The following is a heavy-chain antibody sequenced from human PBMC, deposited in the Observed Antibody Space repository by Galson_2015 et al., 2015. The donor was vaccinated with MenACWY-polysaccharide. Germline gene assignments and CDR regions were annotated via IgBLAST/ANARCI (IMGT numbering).Heavy chain of an antibody. J-gene: IGHJ4*02. V-gene: IGHV4-59*01. CDR1: GGSISDTF. D-gene: IGHD4-11*01. Sequence: ETLSLTCTVSGGSISDTFWSWIRQPPGKGLEWIGYARYSGNTNYSPSLKSRVTMSVDTSKNQFSLNLSSVTAADTAVYYCTRDNNNYGDYWGQGTLVTVSS. CDR3: TRDNNNYGDY. CDR2: ARYSGNT.